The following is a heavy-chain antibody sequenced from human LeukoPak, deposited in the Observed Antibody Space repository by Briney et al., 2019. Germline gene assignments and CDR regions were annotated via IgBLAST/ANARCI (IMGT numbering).Heavy chain of an antibody. Sequence: GGSLRLSCAVSGFIFSDYYMSWIRQAPGKGLEWVSYISSSGSTIYYADSVEGRFTISRGNAKNSLYLQMNSLRAEDTAVYYCAKDLWWFGEFPNVFDIWGQGTMVTVSS. CDR2: ISSSGSTI. CDR3: AKDLWWFGEFPNVFDI. J-gene: IGHJ3*02. V-gene: IGHV3-11*01. CDR1: GFIFSDYY. D-gene: IGHD3-10*01.